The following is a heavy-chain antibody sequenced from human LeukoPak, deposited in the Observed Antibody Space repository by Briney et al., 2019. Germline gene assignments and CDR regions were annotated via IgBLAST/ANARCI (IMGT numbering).Heavy chain of an antibody. D-gene: IGHD2-15*01. J-gene: IGHJ4*02. CDR3: ARGTLGYCSGGSCSNLDY. Sequence: ASVKVSCKASGYTFTGYYMHWVRQAPGQGLEWMGWINPNGGGTNYAQKFQGRVTMTRDTSISTAYMELSRLRSDDTAVYYCARGTLGYCSGGSCSNLDYWGQGTLVTVSS. CDR1: GYTFTGYY. V-gene: IGHV1-2*02. CDR2: INPNGGGT.